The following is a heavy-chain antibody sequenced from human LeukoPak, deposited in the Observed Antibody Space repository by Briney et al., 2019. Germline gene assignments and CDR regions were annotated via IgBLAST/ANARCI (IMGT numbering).Heavy chain of an antibody. CDR1: GGSISSGGYY. CDR3: ARVEVFAFDI. V-gene: IGHV4-31*03. Sequence: SETLSLTCTVSGGSISSGGYYWRWIRQHPGKGLEWIGYIYYSGSTYYNPSLKSRFTISVDTSKNQFSLKLSSVTAADTAVYYCARVEVFAFDIWGQGTMVTVSS. D-gene: IGHD1-1*01. J-gene: IGHJ3*02. CDR2: IYYSGST.